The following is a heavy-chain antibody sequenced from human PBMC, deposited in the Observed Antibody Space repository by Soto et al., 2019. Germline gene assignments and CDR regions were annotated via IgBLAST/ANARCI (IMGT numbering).Heavy chain of an antibody. CDR2: IVPILDMT. V-gene: IGHV1-69*02. CDR3: AARYYYDSSGYPWTSGFDP. Sequence: SVKVSCKASRGIFSVYSISWLRQAPGQGLEWMGRIVPILDMTKYAQKFQGRLTITADKSTATAYMELSSLRSEDTAVYYCAARYYYDSSGYPWTSGFDPWGQGTLVTVSS. CDR1: RGIFSVYS. J-gene: IGHJ5*02. D-gene: IGHD3-22*01.